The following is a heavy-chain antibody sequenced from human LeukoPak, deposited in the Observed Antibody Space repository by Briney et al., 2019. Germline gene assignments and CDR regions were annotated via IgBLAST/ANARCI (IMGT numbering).Heavy chain of an antibody. J-gene: IGHJ3*02. CDR1: GFTFSSYG. CDR2: IRYDGSNK. V-gene: IGHV3-30*02. D-gene: IGHD2-21*02. CDR3: AKDLGVVVTAPAFDI. Sequence: GGSLRLSCAASGFTFSSYGMHWVRQAPGKGRVWVAFIRYDGSNKYYADSVKGRFTISRDNSKNTLYLQMNSLRAEDTAVYYCAKDLGVVVTAPAFDIWGQGTMVTVSS.